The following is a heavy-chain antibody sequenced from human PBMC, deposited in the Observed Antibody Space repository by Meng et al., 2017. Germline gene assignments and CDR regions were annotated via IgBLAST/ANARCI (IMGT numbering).Heavy chain of an antibody. D-gene: IGHD3-10*01. J-gene: IGHJ5*02. CDR3: ARGYYGSGLFDP. V-gene: IGHV1-8*03. CDR2: MNPNSGNT. Sequence: QGQLGESGAEVQKPGASVKVSCKASGYTFTSYDINWVRQATGQGLEWMGWMNPNSGNTGYAQKFQGRVTITRNTSISTAYMELSSLRSEDTAVYYCARGYYGSGLFDPWGQGTLVTVSS. CDR1: GYTFTSYD.